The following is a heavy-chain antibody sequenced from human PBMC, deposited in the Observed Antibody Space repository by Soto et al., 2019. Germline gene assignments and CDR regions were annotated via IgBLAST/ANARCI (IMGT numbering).Heavy chain of an antibody. CDR3: ARGPRHSDAY. Sequence: EVQLVESGGGLVQPGGSLKISCSASGFTFSTSWMSWVRQAPGKGLEWVANIRQDGSEEYYVDSVKGRFTVSRDNAKNSLYLQMNSLRVDDTAVYLCARGPRHSDAYWGLGTLVTVSS. V-gene: IGHV3-7*05. CDR2: IRQDGSEE. J-gene: IGHJ4*02. D-gene: IGHD5-18*01. CDR1: GFTFSTSW.